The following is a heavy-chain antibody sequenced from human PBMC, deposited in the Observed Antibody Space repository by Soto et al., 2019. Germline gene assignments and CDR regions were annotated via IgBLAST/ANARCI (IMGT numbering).Heavy chain of an antibody. J-gene: IGHJ6*02. CDR1: GFTFSSYA. CDR2: ISYDGSNK. D-gene: IGHD6-13*01. Sequence: GGSLRLSCSTSGFTFSSYAMHWVRQSPVKGLEWVAVISYDGSNKYYADSVKGRFTISRDNSKNTLYLQMNSLRAEDTAVYYCAKVTKRAAAGRYQYSNDGMDVWGQRTMGTVSS. V-gene: IGHV3-30-3*01. CDR3: AKVTKRAAAGRYQYSNDGMDV.